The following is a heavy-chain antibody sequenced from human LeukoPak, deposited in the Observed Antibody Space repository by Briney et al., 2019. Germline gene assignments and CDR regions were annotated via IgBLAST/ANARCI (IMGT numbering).Heavy chain of an antibody. CDR1: SYSFTSYG. D-gene: IGHD3-3*01. CDR2: ISAYNGNT. CDR3: ARDMFPGSSGVVIKNMDI. Sequence: ASVKVSCKASSYSFTSYGFSWVRQAPGQGLEWMGWISAYNGNTKYAQKLQGRVTMTTDTSTSTAYMELRSLRSDDTAVYYCARDMFPGSSGVVIKNMDIWGKGTTVTVSS. J-gene: IGHJ6*03. V-gene: IGHV1-18*01.